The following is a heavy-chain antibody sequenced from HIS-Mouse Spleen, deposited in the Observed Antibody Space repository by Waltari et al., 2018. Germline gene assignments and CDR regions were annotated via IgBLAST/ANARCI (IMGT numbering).Heavy chain of an antibody. D-gene: IGHD6-13*01. CDR2: IDYSGST. CDR1: GGSISSGGYY. J-gene: IGHJ2*01. Sequence: QLQLQESGPGLVKPSQTLSLTCTVSGGSISSGGYYWRWIRQDPGKGLEWKGYIDYSGSTYYNPSLKSRVTRSVDTSKNRFSLKLSSVTAADTAVYYCAREIPYSSSWYDWYFDLWGRGTLVTVSS. V-gene: IGHV4-31*03. CDR3: AREIPYSSSWYDWYFDL.